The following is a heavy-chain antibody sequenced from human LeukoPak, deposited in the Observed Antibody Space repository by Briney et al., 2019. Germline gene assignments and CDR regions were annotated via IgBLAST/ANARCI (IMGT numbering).Heavy chain of an antibody. CDR2: IKNDGSRT. V-gene: IGHV3-74*01. CDR3: ARGHIVVLTAPDY. CDR1: GFTFSNYW. D-gene: IGHD2-21*02. J-gene: IGHJ4*02. Sequence: YPGGSLRLSCAASGFTFSNYWMHWVRQAPGKGLVWVSRIKNDGSRTSYADSVKGRFTISRDNAKNTLYLQMNSLRAEDTAMYYCARGHIVVLTAPDYWGQGTLVTVSS.